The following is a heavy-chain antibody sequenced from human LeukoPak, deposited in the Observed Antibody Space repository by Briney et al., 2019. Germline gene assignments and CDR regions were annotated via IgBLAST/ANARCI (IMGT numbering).Heavy chain of an antibody. CDR3: ARDRITMVRGVDGMDV. D-gene: IGHD3-10*01. V-gene: IGHV4-31*03. CDR1: GGSLDSGGFH. CDR2: ISHSGNT. J-gene: IGHJ6*02. Sequence: PSQTLSLTCNVSGGSLDSGGFHWSWIRQHPGTGLEWVGYISHSGNTYYNPSLKSRVTISVDTSKNQFSLKLSSVTAADTAVYYCARDRITMVRGVDGMDVWGQGTTVIVSS.